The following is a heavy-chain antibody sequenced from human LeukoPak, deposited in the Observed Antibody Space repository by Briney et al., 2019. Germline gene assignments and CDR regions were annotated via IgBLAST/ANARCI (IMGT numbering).Heavy chain of an antibody. V-gene: IGHV1-2*02. CDR2: INPNSGGT. CDR3: ARGSFGIHYYYMDV. J-gene: IGHJ6*03. D-gene: IGHD3-16*01. CDR1: GYTFTGYY. Sequence: ASVKVSCKASGYTFTGYYMHWVRQAPGQGLEWMGWINPNSGGTNYAQKFQGRVTMTRDTSISTAYMELSRLRSDDTAVYCCARGSFGIHYYYMDVWGKGTTVTVSS.